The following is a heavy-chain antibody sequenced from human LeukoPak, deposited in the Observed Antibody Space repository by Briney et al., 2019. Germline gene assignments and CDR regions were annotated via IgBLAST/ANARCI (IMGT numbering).Heavy chain of an antibody. J-gene: IGHJ6*02. CDR3: ARDDADTVTTLGGDYYYYYGMDV. CDR2: INPSGGST. D-gene: IGHD4-17*01. V-gene: IGHV1-46*01. CDR1: GYTFTSYY. Sequence: GASVTVSCKASGYTFTSYYMHWVRQAPGQGLEWMGIINPSGGSTSYAQKFQDRVTMTRDTSTSTVYMELSSLRSEDTAVYYCARDDADTVTTLGGDYYYYYGMDVWGQGTTVTVSS.